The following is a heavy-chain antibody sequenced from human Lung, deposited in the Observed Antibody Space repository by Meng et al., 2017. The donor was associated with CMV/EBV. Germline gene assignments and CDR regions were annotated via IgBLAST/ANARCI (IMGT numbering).Heavy chain of an antibody. D-gene: IGHD4/OR15-4a*01. J-gene: IGHJ6*02. Sequence: GESLKISCTASGIISGDYLMSWVRQARGKGPEWAGVIRKNGYGGTTEYAASVKGRFTISRDDSNSIAYLQMNSLKIEDTAVYYCTRAGISAKRDGMDVWGQGTTVTVSS. V-gene: IGHV3-49*04. CDR1: GIISGDYL. CDR3: TRAGISAKRDGMDV. CDR2: IRKNGYGGTT.